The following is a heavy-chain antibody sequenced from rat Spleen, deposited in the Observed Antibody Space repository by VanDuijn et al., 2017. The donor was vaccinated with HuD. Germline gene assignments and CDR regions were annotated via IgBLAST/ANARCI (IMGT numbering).Heavy chain of an antibody. CDR1: GFTFSNYY. CDR2: ITIGVGST. D-gene: IGHD4-3*01. CDR3: TRDSGSYYFDY. J-gene: IGHJ2*01. V-gene: IGHV5S23*01. Sequence: EVQLVESGGGLVQPGRSLKLSCAASGFTFSNYYMAWVRQAPTTGLEWVASITIGVGSTYLPDSLKGRFTIPRDNAKSTLYLKMDIMRSEETATYYWTRDSGSYYFDYWGQGVMVTVSS.